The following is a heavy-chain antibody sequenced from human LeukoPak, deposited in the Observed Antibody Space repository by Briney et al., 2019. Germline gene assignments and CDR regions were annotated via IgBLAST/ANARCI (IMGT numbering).Heavy chain of an antibody. D-gene: IGHD5-18*01. CDR3: AKKRGYSSGSGAFDI. CDR2: ISGSSGST. J-gene: IGHJ3*02. V-gene: IGHV3-23*01. CDR1: GFTFSSYG. Sequence: GGSLRLSCAASGFTFSSYGMSWVRQAPGKGLEWVSTISGSSGSTYYADSVKGRFTISRDNSKNTLYLQMNSLRAEDTAVYYCAKKRGYSSGSGAFDIWGQGTMVTVSS.